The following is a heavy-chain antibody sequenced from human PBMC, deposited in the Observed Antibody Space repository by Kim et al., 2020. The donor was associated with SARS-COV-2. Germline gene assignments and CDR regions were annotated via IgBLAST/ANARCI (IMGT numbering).Heavy chain of an antibody. D-gene: IGHD4-17*01. Sequence: PSLKRRVTISVDTSKNQFSLKLSSVTAADTAVYYCARLRATVTTRWFDPWGQGTLVTVSS. CDR3: ARLRATVTTRWFDP. J-gene: IGHJ5*02. V-gene: IGHV4-39*01.